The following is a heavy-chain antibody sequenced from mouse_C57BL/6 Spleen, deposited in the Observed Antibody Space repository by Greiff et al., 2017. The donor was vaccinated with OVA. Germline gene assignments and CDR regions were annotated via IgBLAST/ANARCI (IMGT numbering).Heavy chain of an antibody. CDR2: ISDGGSYT. Sequence: EVHLVESGGGLVKPGGSLKLSCAASGFTFSSYAMSWVRQTPEKRLEWVATISDGGSYTYYPDNVKGRFTISRDNAKNNLYLQMSHLKSEDTAMYYCARDLPITTVVAYYFDDWGQGTTLTVSS. CDR3: ARDLPITTVVAYYFDD. CDR1: GFTFSSYA. V-gene: IGHV5-4*01. D-gene: IGHD1-1*01. J-gene: IGHJ2*01.